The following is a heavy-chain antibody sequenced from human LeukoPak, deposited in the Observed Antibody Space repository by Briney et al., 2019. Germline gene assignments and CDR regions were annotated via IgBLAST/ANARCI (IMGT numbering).Heavy chain of an antibody. CDR1: GYTFTSYG. Sequence: ASVKVSCKASGYTFTSYGISWVRQAPGQGLEWMGWISAYNGNTNYAQKLQGRVTMTTDTSTSTAYMELRSLRPDDTAVYYCARVNGDYEKTYYFDYWGQGTLVTVSS. J-gene: IGHJ4*02. CDR3: ARVNGDYEKTYYFDY. CDR2: ISAYNGNT. D-gene: IGHD4-17*01. V-gene: IGHV1-18*01.